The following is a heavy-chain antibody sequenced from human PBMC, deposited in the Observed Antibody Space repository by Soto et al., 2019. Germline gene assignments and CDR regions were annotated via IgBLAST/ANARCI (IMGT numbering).Heavy chain of an antibody. D-gene: IGHD3-3*01. CDR1: GGSISSSSYY. CDR2: IYYSGST. CDR3: ARPTFWSGYYAVN. Sequence: KSSETLSLTCTVSGGSISSSSYYWGWIRQPPGKGLEWIGSIYYSGSTYYNPSLKSRVTISVDTSKNQFSLKLSSVTAADTAVYYCARPTFWSGYYAVNWGQGTLVTVSS. V-gene: IGHV4-39*01. J-gene: IGHJ4*02.